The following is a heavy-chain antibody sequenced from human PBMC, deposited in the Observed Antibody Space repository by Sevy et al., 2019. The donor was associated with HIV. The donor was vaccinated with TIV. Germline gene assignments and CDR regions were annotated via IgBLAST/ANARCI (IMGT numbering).Heavy chain of an antibody. J-gene: IGHJ4*02. D-gene: IGHD3-22*01. CDR2: MRPNSGEV. CDR3: AQGYYFTY. V-gene: IGHV1-8*01. CDR1: RSTFVSND. Sequence: ASVKVSCKASRSTFVSNDINWLRQAPGQGLEWVGWMRPNSGEVGYAQKFQGRVTMTRNISITTAYMELGRLRFDDTAVYYCAQGYYFTYWGQGTVVTVCS.